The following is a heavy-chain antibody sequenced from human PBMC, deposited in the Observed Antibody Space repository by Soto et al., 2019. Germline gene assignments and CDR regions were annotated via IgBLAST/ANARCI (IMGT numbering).Heavy chain of an antibody. J-gene: IGHJ4*02. CDR1: GYNFSGYW. CDR2: IYPGDSDV. V-gene: IGHV5-51*03. CDR3: AITEYGSGTFDS. Sequence: EVQLVQSGAEVKKPKESLKISCKGYGYNFSGYWINWVREMPGKGLEWMGTIYPGDSDVRYSPSFQGQVTISVDKSMSIVFLQWSSLQASDTAIYYCAITEYGSGTFDSWGQGTRVTVSS. D-gene: IGHD3-10*01.